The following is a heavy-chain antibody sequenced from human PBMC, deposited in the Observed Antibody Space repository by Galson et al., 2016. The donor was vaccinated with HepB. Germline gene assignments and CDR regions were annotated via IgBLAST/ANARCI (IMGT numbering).Heavy chain of an antibody. Sequence: ETLSLTCAVSGGSITTTNWWSWVRQPPGKGLEWMGQIYNSGDNNLNPSLKSRLTMSVDRSRNQFCLKLNSVTAADTALYYCTREAPGDYFDYWGQGVLVTVST. V-gene: IGHV4-4*02. CDR3: TREAPGDYFDY. CDR1: GGSITTTNW. J-gene: IGHJ4*02. CDR2: IYNSGDN.